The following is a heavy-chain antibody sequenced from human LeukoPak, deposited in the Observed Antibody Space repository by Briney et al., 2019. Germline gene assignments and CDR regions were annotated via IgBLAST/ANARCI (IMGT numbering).Heavy chain of an antibody. D-gene: IGHD5-12*01. J-gene: IGHJ4*02. CDR2: ISGSGGST. CDR1: GFTFSSYA. CDR3: ARVATRRKNFDY. Sequence: GGSLRLSCAASGFTFSSYAMSWVRQAPGKGLEWVSAISGSGGSTYYADSVKGRFTISRDNSKSTLYLQMNSLRAEDTAVYYCARVATRRKNFDYWGQGTLVTVSS. V-gene: IGHV3-23*01.